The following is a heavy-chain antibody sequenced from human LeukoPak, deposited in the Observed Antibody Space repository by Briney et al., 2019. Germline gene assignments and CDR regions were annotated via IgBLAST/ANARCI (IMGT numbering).Heavy chain of an antibody. CDR1: GFTFSDFG. CDR3: TRAPYHGDYVSWA. Sequence: GGSLRLSCAASGFTFSDFGMHWVRQAPGKGLDWVAVIWNDGSNTLQADFVKGRFTISRDNAKKMLYLQMNGLRVDDTAVYYCTRAPYHGDYVSWAWGQGTLVTVSS. J-gene: IGHJ4*02. D-gene: IGHD4-17*01. V-gene: IGHV3-33*08. CDR2: IWNDGSNT.